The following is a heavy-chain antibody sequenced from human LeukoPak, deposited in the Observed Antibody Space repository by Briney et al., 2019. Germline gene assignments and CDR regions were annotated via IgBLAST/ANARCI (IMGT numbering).Heavy chain of an antibody. J-gene: IGHJ4*02. CDR3: ARGRGSSWYYYFDY. CDR1: GFTFSSYA. Sequence: QSGGSLRLSCAASGFTFSSYAMSWVRQAPGMRLEWVSAISGSGGSTYYADSVKGRFTISRDNSKNTLYLQMNSLRAEDTAVYYCARGRGSSWYYYFDYWGQGTLVTVSS. CDR2: ISGSGGST. D-gene: IGHD6-13*01. V-gene: IGHV3-23*01.